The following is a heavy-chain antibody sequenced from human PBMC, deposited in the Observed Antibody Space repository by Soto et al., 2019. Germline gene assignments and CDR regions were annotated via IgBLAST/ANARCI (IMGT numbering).Heavy chain of an antibody. J-gene: IGHJ6*02. CDR3: ARDPPNDKTQLDYGMDV. CDR2: ISARGGST. Sequence: DVQLLESGGGLVQPGGSLRLSCAASGFTFSSYTMNWVRQAPGKGLEWVSLISARGGSTYYADSVKGRFTISRDNSKNTLYLQMNSLRAEDTGVYYCARDPPNDKTQLDYGMDVWGQGTAVTVSS. V-gene: IGHV3-23*01. D-gene: IGHD2-2*01. CDR1: GFTFSSYT.